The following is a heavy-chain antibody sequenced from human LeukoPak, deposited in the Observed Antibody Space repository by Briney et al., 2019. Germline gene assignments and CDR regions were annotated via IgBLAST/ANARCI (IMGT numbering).Heavy chain of an antibody. CDR3: ARVDGWAYSGYDAFAFLRAP. Sequence: SETLSLTFAVYGGSFSGYYWSWIRQPPGKGLEWIGRVSHTGSTDYNPSLRSRVIVSVDTSKDQFSLKLSSVTAADTAVYYCARVDGWAYSGYDAFAFLRAPWGQGTLVTVSS. D-gene: IGHD5-12*01. J-gene: IGHJ5*02. CDR2: VSHTGST. V-gene: IGHV4-34*01. CDR1: GGSFSGYY.